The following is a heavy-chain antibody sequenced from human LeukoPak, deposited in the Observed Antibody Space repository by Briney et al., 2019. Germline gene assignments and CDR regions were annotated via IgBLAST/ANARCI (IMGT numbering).Heavy chain of an antibody. CDR1: GFTFNNYA. V-gene: IGHV3-30*02. J-gene: IGHJ4*02. CDR2: IRYDGNNK. Sequence: PGGSLRLSCAASGFTFNNYAMHWVRQAPGKGLEWVAFIRYDGNNKLYADSVKGRFTISRDNSKNTVYLHINSLRTEDTALYYCAKDNPLDYWGQGTLVIVSS. CDR3: AKDNPLDY. D-gene: IGHD1-14*01.